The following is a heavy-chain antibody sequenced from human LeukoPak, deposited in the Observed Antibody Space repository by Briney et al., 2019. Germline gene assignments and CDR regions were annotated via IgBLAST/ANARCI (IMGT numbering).Heavy chain of an antibody. D-gene: IGHD1-1*01. CDR2: IGYDGIDK. J-gene: IGHJ6*03. CDR1: GFTFSSYA. CDR3: ARVAQGASTENYYYYYMDV. Sequence: GGSLRLSCAASGFTFSSYAIHWVRQAPGKGLEWVAVIGYDGIDKYYEDSVKGRFTISRDNSKNTVYLQMNSLRAEDTAVYYCARVAQGASTENYYYYYMDVWGKGTTVTVSS. V-gene: IGHV3-33*01.